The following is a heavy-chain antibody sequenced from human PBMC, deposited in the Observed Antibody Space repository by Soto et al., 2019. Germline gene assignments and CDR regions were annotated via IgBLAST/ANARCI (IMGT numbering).Heavy chain of an antibody. V-gene: IGHV1-18*01. CDR1: GYTFTSYG. J-gene: IGHJ4*02. CDR2: ISAYNGNT. CDR3: ARDLQERLYYYGSGDFDD. D-gene: IGHD3-10*01. Sequence: GASVKVSCKASGYTFTSYGISWVRQAPGQGLEWMGWISAYNGNTNYAQKLQGRVTMTTDTSTSTAYMELRSLRSDDTAVYYCARDLQERLYYYGSGDFDDWGQGTPVTVSS.